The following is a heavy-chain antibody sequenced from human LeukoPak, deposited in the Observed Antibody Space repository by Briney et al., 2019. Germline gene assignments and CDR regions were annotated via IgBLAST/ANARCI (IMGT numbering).Heavy chain of an antibody. J-gene: IGHJ4*02. CDR1: GFTFSRSW. V-gene: IGHV3-7*05. D-gene: IGHD3-16*01. CDR3: ARGSTWGGDY. CDR2: TKQDGGEG. Sequence: GGSLRLSCAASGFTFSRSWMSWVRQAPGKGLELVATTKQDGGEGYHVDSVKGRFTISRDNAKNSLYLQMSSLRAEDTAVYYCARGSTWGGDYWGQGTLVTVSS.